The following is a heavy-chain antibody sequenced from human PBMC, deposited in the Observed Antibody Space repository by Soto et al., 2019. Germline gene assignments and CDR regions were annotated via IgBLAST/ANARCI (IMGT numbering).Heavy chain of an antibody. Sequence: PGGSLRLSCAASGFTFSTYNMNWVRQAPGKGLQWVSYISTSSSTIYYADSVKGRFTISRDNAKNSLYLQMNSLRAEDTAVYYCARDFGSGYDKDYYYMDVWGKGTTVTVSS. V-gene: IGHV3-48*01. D-gene: IGHD3-3*01. CDR3: ARDFGSGYDKDYYYMDV. J-gene: IGHJ6*03. CDR2: ISTSSSTI. CDR1: GFTFSTYN.